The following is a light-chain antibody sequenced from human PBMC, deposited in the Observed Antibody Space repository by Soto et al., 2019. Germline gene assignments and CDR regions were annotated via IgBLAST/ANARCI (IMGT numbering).Light chain of an antibody. J-gene: IGKJ1*01. Sequence: DSVMTQSXATLTLWEWDXXXXXXXGSQSVSSYLAWYQHKXGQAPRLLIYDASXRAHGIPATFSGSGSGTDFTLTISSLEPEDFAVYYCQQRSNWPPTFGQGIKVDIK. CDR2: DAS. CDR1: QSVSSY. CDR3: QQRSNWPPT. V-gene: IGKV3-11*01.